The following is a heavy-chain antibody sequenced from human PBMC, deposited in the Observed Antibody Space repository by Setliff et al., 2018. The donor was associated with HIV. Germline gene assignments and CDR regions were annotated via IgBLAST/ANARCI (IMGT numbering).Heavy chain of an antibody. D-gene: IGHD3-22*01. J-gene: IGHJ4*02. V-gene: IGHV1-18*01. CDR3: ARDGYYYDGSAYSTFDY. CDR1: GYTFSRYG. Sequence: ASVKVSCKASGYTFSRYGITWVRQAPGEGLEWMGWISASNGNTNYAQKFQGRVTMTTDTSTSTAYMELRSLRSDDTAVYYCARDGYYYDGSAYSTFDYWGQGTLVTVSS. CDR2: ISASNGNT.